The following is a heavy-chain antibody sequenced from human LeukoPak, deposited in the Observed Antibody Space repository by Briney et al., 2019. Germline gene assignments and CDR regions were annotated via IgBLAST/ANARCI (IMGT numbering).Heavy chain of an antibody. V-gene: IGHV3-53*04. CDR3: VRGGTPGYSSGRIDY. J-gene: IGHJ4*02. Sequence: GGSLRLSCVASGFTVSSNYMSWVRQAPGKGLEWVSVIYSAGNTYYADSVKGRFTISGHNSKNTLYLQMNSLRVEDTAVYYCVRGGTPGYSSGRIDYWGQGTLVTVSS. D-gene: IGHD6-19*01. CDR2: IYSAGNT. CDR1: GFTVSSNY.